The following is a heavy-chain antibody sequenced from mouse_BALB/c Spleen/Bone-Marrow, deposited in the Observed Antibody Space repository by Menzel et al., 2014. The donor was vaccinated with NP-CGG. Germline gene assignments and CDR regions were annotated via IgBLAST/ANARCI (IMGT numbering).Heavy chain of an antibody. Sequence: QVQLQQSGPGLVAPSQSLSITCTVSGFSLTDYGVSWIRQPPGKGLEWLGVILGAGTTYYNSAIKSRLSISKDNSKSQVFLKMNSLQTDDTAIYYCAKIYYDVYGFDHWGQGTLVTVSA. D-gene: IGHD2-4*01. J-gene: IGHJ3*01. CDR1: GFSLTDYG. V-gene: IGHV2-6-5*01. CDR3: AKIYYDVYGFDH. CDR2: ILGAGTT.